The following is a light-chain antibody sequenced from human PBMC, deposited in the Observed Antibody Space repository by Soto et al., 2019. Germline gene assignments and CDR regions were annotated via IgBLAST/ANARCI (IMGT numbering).Light chain of an antibody. J-gene: IGKJ1*01. CDR1: LNIGDS. V-gene: IGKV1-39*01. CDR3: QQSYSTPKT. CDR2: GAS. Sequence: DIQMTRSPSSLAAYVGERVTITCRASLNIGDSLSWFQQKAGKPPTKLIYGASALQSGVPVRFSGSASGTDFTLTISSLKPEDFETYYCQQSYSTPKTFGQGTKVDIK.